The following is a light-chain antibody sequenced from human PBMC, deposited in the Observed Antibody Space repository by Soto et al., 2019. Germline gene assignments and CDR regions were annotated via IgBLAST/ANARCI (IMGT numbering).Light chain of an antibody. CDR3: VAWDDSLSGYV. CDR2: SNN. CDR1: SSNIGSNY. V-gene: IGLV1-47*02. J-gene: IGLJ1*01. Sequence: QSVLTQPPSASGTPGQRVTISCSGSSSNIGSNYVYWYQQLPGTAPKLLIYSNNQRPSGVPDRFSGSKSGTSASLAISGLRSEDEADYYCVAWDDSLSGYVFGTGTKLT.